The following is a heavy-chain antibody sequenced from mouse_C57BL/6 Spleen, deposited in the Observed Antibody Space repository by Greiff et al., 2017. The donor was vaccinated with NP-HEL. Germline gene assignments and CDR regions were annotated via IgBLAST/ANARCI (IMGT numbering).Heavy chain of an antibody. V-gene: IGHV10-1*01. CDR1: GFSFNTYA. J-gene: IGHJ1*03. D-gene: IGHD1-1*01. CDR2: IRSKSNNYAT. CDR3: VRQGLYYGSRGGLNWYFDV. Sequence: EVQLVESGGGLVQPKGSLKLSCAASGFSFNTYAMDWVRQAPGQGLEWVARIRSKSNNYATYYADSVKDRFTISRDDSETMIYLQMNNMKTEDTAMYDCVRQGLYYGSRGGLNWYFDVWGTGTTVTVSS.